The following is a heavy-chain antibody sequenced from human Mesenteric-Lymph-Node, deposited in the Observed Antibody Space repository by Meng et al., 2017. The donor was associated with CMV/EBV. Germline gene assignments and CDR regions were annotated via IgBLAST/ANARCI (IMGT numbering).Heavy chain of an antibody. J-gene: IGHJ4*02. Sequence: GESLKISCAASGFTVSSNYMSWVRQAPGKGLEWVSTIDSSATNIYYASSVRGRFTISRDNSKNILYLQMDNLRVDDTAIYYCAKHLPGATWFGDWGQGTLVTVSS. V-gene: IGHV3-53*01. CDR2: IDSSATNI. CDR1: GFTVSSNY. CDR3: AKHLPGATWFGD. D-gene: IGHD3-10*01.